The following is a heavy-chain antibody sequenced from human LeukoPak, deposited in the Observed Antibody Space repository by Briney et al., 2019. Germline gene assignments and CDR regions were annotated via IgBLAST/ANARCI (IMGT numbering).Heavy chain of an antibody. Sequence: SETLSLTCTVSGYSISSGYYWSWIRQPAGKGLERIGRIYTTGGTNYNPSLKSRVTMSVDTSKNQFSLKLSSVTAVDTAVYYCARVNYYYYYMDVWGKGTTVTISS. J-gene: IGHJ6*03. CDR2: IYTTGGT. CDR1: GYSISSGYY. V-gene: IGHV4-4*07. CDR3: ARVNYYYYYMDV.